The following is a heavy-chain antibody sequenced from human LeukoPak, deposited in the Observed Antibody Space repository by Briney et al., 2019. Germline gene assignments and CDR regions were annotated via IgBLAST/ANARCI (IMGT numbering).Heavy chain of an antibody. CDR2: IYYSGST. V-gene: IGHV4-59*08. Sequence: PSETLSLTCTVSGGSISSYYWSWVRQPPGKGLEWIGYIYYSGSTNYYPSLKSRVTISLDTSKNQFSLNLSSVTAADTAVYYCARLNWVPGSTWPKIDSRGQGTLVTVSS. D-gene: IGHD6-13*01. CDR3: ARLNWVPGSTWPKIDS. CDR1: GGSISSYY. J-gene: IGHJ4*02.